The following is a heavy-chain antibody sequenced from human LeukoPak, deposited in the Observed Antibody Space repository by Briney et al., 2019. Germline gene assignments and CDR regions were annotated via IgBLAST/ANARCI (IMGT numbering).Heavy chain of an antibody. Sequence: PGGSLRLSCAASGFTFSNYGMNRVRQAPGKGLEWVSYISNTASIIYYAESVKGRFTISRDNAKNSLYLQMNSLRDEDTATYYCARSTAGGDYWGQGTLVTVSS. J-gene: IGHJ4*02. CDR2: ISNTASII. CDR1: GFTFSNYG. D-gene: IGHD2-2*01. V-gene: IGHV3-48*02. CDR3: ARSTAGGDY.